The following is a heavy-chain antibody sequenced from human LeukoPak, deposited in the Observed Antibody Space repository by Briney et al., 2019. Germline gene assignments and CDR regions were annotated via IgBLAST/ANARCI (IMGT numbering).Heavy chain of an antibody. J-gene: IGHJ4*02. CDR1: GFTVSSNY. V-gene: IGHV3-66*01. CDR3: ARDSVLDYGAYGFDY. Sequence: PGGSLRLSCAASGFTVSSNYMSWVRRAPGKGLEWVSVIYSGGSTYYADSVKGRFTISRDNSKNTLYLQMNSLRAEDTAVYYCARDSVLDYGAYGFDYWGQGTLVTVSS. CDR2: IYSGGST. D-gene: IGHD4-17*01.